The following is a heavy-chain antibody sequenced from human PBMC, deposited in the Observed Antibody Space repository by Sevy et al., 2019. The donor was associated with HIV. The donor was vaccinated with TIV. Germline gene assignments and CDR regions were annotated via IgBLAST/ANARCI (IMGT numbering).Heavy chain of an antibody. J-gene: IGHJ3*02. CDR3: AKPRVQQLVRLGAFDI. CDR2: ISGDGGST. Sequence: GGSLRLSCAASGFTFNSFAMSWVRQAPGKGLEWVLSISGDGGSTYHADSVKGRFTISRDNSKNTLYLQMNSLRGEDTARYYCAKPRVQQLVRLGAFDIWCQGTMVTVSS. V-gene: IGHV3-23*01. D-gene: IGHD6-13*01. CDR1: GFTFNSFA.